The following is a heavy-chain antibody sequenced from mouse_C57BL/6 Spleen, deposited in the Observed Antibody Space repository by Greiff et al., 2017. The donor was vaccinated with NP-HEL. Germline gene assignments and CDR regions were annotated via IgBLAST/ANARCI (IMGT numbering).Heavy chain of an antibody. CDR1: GYTFTSYW. CDR2: IDPSDSYT. V-gene: IGHV1-69*01. Sequence: QVQLQQPGAELVMPGASVKLSCKASGYTFTSYWMHWVKQRPGQGLEWIGEIDPSDSYTNYNQKFKGKSTLTVDQSSSTAYMQLSRLTSEDSAVYYCARSRDYEGAWCAYWGEGSLVTVSA. CDR3: ARSRDYEGAWCAY. J-gene: IGHJ3*01. D-gene: IGHD2-4*01.